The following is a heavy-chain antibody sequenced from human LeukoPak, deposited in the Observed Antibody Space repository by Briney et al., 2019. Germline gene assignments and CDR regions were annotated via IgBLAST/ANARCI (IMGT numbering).Heavy chain of an antibody. D-gene: IGHD1-7*01. Sequence: GGSLRLSCAVSGFTFSNYAMNWVRQAPGKRLEWVSVIAIGGGDKFYADSVKGRFTISRDDSKNTMYLQMNSLRAEDTAVYYCAKEPINWNYYFDYWGQGTLVTVSS. CDR3: AKEPINWNYYFDY. J-gene: IGHJ4*02. CDR1: GFTFSNYA. V-gene: IGHV3-23*01. CDR2: IAIGGGDK.